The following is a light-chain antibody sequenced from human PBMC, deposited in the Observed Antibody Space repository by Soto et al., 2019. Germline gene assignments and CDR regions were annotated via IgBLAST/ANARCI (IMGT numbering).Light chain of an antibody. CDR1: QDISNW. Sequence: DIQMTQSPSSVSASVGDRVTITCRASQDISNWLALYQQKAGKAPKLLIYAASSLQSEVASRFSGSGSGTDFSLTISSLQPEDFATYYCQQANSCPLSFGGGTKVEIK. J-gene: IGKJ4*01. CDR2: AAS. V-gene: IGKV1D-12*01. CDR3: QQANSCPLS.